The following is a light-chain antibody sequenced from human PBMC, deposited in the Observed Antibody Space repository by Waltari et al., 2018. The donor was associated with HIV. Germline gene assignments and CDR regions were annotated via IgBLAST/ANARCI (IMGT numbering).Light chain of an antibody. CDR1: KLGEKY. V-gene: IGLV3-1*01. CDR2: EDT. J-gene: IGLJ2*01. CDR3: AAWTDSRYVV. Sequence: SYDLTQPPSVSVSPGQTASITCSGDKLGEKYASWYQQKPGQSPVLVISEDTKRPSGVPDRFSGSKSGTSASLAISGLRSEDEADYYCAAWTDSRYVVFGGGTKLTVL.